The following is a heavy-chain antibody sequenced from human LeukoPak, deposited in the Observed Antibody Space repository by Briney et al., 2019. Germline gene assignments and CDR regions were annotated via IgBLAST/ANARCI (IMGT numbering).Heavy chain of an antibody. V-gene: IGHV3-30-3*01. Sequence: PGGSLRLSCAASGFTFSSYAMHWVRQAPGKGLEWVAVISYDGSNKYYADSVKGRFTISRDNSKNTLYLQMNSLRAEDTAVYYCTSPPHITAAAGGYWGQGTLVTVSS. CDR2: ISYDGSNK. CDR3: TSPPHITAAAGGY. D-gene: IGHD6-13*01. J-gene: IGHJ4*02. CDR1: GFTFSSYA.